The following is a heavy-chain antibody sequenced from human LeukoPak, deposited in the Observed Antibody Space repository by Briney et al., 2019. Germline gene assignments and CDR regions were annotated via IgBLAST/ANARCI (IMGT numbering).Heavy chain of an antibody. CDR2: VTGNGDTT. D-gene: IGHD2-8*01. CDR3: ARNAADCTTSACYDS. J-gene: IGHJ4*02. V-gene: IGHV3-23*01. CDR1: GFTFRNYA. Sequence: GGSLRLSCAASGFTFRNYAMTWVPEAPGKGLEWVSVVTGNGDTTYYADPLKGRFTISRDNSRNTLYLQMNSLRAEDTAVYHCARNAADCTTSACYDSWGQGALVTVSS.